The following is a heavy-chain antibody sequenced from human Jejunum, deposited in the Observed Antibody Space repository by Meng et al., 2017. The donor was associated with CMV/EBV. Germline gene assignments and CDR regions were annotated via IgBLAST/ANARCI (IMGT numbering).Heavy chain of an antibody. CDR3: AREGGWNYFDY. J-gene: IGHJ4*02. Sequence: QEQLQQSGPGLVKPTEPLSLTCAISGDSVSRNSGAWHWIRQSPSRGLEWLGRTYYRSKWYSEYAPSVKSRIVINPDTSKKQFSLQVNSVTPEDTAVYYCAREGGWNYFDYWGQGALVTVSS. CDR2: TYYRSKWYS. V-gene: IGHV6-1*01. CDR1: GDSVSRNSGA. D-gene: IGHD6-19*01.